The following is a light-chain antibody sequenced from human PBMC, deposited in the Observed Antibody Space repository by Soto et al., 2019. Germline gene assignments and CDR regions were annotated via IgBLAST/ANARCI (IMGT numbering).Light chain of an antibody. V-gene: IGKV1-13*02. Sequence: NQMTQSPSSLSASVGDRVTITCRASQGISNYLAWYQQKPGKVPKLLIYDASALPRGVPSRFSGSGSGTKFTLTIASLQPDDFATYYCQQYETFSGTFGPGTKVEI. CDR3: QQYETFSGT. CDR2: DAS. J-gene: IGKJ1*01. CDR1: QGISNY.